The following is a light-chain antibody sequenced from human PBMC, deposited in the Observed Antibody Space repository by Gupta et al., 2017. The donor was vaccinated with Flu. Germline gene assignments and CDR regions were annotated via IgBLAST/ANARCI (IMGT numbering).Light chain of an antibody. Sequence: DIVMTQSPDSLAVSVGERVTINCKSSQSVLYSFNNKSYLAWYQQKPGKPPKLLIYWASTRESGVPARFSGSGSGTDFTLTISSLQAEDVAVYYCQQYYSTPQTFGQGTKVEIE. CDR3: QQYYSTPQT. J-gene: IGKJ1*01. V-gene: IGKV4-1*01. CDR1: QSVLYSFNNKSY. CDR2: WAS.